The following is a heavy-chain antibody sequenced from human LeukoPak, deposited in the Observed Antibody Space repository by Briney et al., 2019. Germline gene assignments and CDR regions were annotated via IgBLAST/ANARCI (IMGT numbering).Heavy chain of an antibody. CDR1: GGSVSSGSYY. Sequence: SETLSLTCTVSGGSVSSGSYYWSWIRQPPGKGLEWIGEINHSGSTNYNPSLKSRVTISVDTSKNQFSLKLSSVTAADTAVYYCARGWRGLFDYWGQGTLVTVSS. D-gene: IGHD3-10*01. CDR2: INHSGST. J-gene: IGHJ4*02. CDR3: ARGWRGLFDY. V-gene: IGHV4-39*07.